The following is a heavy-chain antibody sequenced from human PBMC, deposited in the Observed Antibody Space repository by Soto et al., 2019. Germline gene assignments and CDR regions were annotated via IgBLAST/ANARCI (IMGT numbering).Heavy chain of an antibody. V-gene: IGHV2-5*01. CDR2: VYWSDEK. CDR1: GFSLKSSGVG. D-gene: IGHD3-10*01. CDR3: SHKEYYFATGTYYIVRWFDL. Sequence: SGPTLVNPTQTLTLTCTFSGFSLKSSGVGVAWIRQPPGKALEWLALVYWSDEKRYSPSLKNRLTITKDTSKNEVVLTLTNMDPLDTATYYFSHKEYYFATGTYYIVRWFDLWGQGILVTVSS. J-gene: IGHJ5*02.